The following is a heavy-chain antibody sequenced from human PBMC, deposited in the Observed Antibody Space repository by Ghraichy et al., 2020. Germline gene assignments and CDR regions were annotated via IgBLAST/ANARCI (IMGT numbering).Heavy chain of an antibody. D-gene: IGHD3-22*01. Sequence: ETLSLTCTVSGGSVGSGTYYWSWVRQAPGTGLEWIGYIYYSGSSNYNPSLKSRVTMSVDTSKSQFSLKLSSVTAADTAVYYCARIRYYESSGSRNYFDSWGQGTLVTVSS. CDR2: IYYSGSS. CDR1: GGSVGSGTYY. V-gene: IGHV4-61*01. CDR3: ARIRYYESSGSRNYFDS. J-gene: IGHJ4*02.